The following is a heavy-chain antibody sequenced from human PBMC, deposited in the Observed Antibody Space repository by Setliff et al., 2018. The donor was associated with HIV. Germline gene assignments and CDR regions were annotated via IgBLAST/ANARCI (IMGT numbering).Heavy chain of an antibody. CDR1: GDSMRTNY. CDR2: VDYSGSS. Sequence: SETLSLTCSVSGDSMRTNYWTWIRQSPGKGLEWIGHVDYSGSSTYNPSLNSRVTLSMDTSKSQFSLRLSSVTAADTALYYCARRSTVARGVDCFDLWGQGTQVTVSS. D-gene: IGHD3-10*01. V-gene: IGHV4-59*08. J-gene: IGHJ4*02. CDR3: ARRSTVARGVDCFDL.